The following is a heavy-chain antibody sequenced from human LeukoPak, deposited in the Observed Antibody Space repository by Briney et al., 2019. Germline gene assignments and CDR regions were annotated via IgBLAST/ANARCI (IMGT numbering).Heavy chain of an antibody. CDR3: VKPISGGLAVTGDWFDP. D-gene: IGHD6-19*01. J-gene: IGHJ5*02. V-gene: IGHV3-23*01. CDR1: GFAFSFYA. Sequence: PGGSLRLSCAASGFAFSFYAMAWVRQAPGKGLEWVSTLNANSVNTYYAASVKGRFTISRDNSKNTLYLQMNSLRAEDTAVYYCVKPISGGLAVTGDWFDPWGQGTQVTVSS. CDR2: LNANSVNT.